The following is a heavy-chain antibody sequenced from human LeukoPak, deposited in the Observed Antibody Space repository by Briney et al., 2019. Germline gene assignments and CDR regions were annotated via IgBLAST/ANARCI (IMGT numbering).Heavy chain of an antibody. CDR2: IRYDGSNK. Sequence: GGSLRLSCAASGFTLTSYGMHWVRQAPGKGLEWVAFIRYDGSNKYYVDSVKGRFTISRDNSKNTLNLQMNSLRAEDTAVYYCAKAPDPMRGRYFDYWGQGTLVTVSS. V-gene: IGHV3-30*02. J-gene: IGHJ4*02. CDR3: AKAPDPMRGRYFDY. CDR1: GFTLTSYG.